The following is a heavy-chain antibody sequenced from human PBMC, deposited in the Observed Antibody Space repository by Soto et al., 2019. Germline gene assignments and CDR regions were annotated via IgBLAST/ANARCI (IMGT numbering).Heavy chain of an antibody. V-gene: IGHV3-23*01. D-gene: IGHD3-3*01. CDR1: GFTFSSYA. CDR2: ISGSGGST. CDR3: AKDSGVRFLEWFPAYDY. Sequence: GSLRLSCAASGFTFSSYAMSWVRQAPGKGLEWVSAISGSGGSTYYADSVKGRFTISRDNSKNTLYLQMNSLRAEDTAVYYCAKDSGVRFLEWFPAYDYWGQGTLVTVS. J-gene: IGHJ4*02.